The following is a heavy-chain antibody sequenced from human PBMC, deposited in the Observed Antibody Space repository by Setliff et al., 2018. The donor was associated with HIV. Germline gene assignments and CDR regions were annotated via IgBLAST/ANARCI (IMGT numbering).Heavy chain of an antibody. CDR1: GVTFSSYA. Sequence: GGSLRLSCSASGVTFSSYAMSWVRQAPGKGLEWVSAISGSGGSTYYADSVKGRFTISRDNSKNTLYLQMISLRADDTAVYYCAKSLLVAGNDYWGQGTLVTVSS. CDR3: AKSLLVAGNDY. J-gene: IGHJ4*02. D-gene: IGHD2-8*02. CDR2: ISGSGGST. V-gene: IGHV3-23*01.